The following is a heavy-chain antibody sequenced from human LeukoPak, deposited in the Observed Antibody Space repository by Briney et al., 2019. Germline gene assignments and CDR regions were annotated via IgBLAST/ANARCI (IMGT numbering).Heavy chain of an antibody. D-gene: IGHD3-22*01. J-gene: IGHJ6*02. Sequence: GGSLRLSCTASGFTFTSNWLHWVRQAPGKGLMWVSRINGDGTTPRDVDSVKGRFTTSRDNAKNTLFLQMNSLRAEDTAVYYCARVGSLNYYDSSGYYSPYGMDVWGQGTTVTVSS. V-gene: IGHV3-74*01. CDR2: INGDGTTP. CDR1: GFTFTSNW. CDR3: ARVGSLNYYDSSGYYSPYGMDV.